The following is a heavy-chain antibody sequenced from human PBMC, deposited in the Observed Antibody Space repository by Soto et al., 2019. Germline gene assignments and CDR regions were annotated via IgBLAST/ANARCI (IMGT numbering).Heavy chain of an antibody. CDR2: TYYRSKWYN. Sequence: KQSQTLSLTCAISGDSVSSNSAAWNWIRQSPSRGLEWLGRTYYRSKWYNDYAVSVKSRITINPDTSKNQFSLQLNSVTPEDTAVYYCARVQGRYCSGGSCYSSYYFDYWGQGTLVTVSS. V-gene: IGHV6-1*01. J-gene: IGHJ4*02. D-gene: IGHD2-15*01. CDR3: ARVQGRYCSGGSCYSSYYFDY. CDR1: GDSVSSNSAA.